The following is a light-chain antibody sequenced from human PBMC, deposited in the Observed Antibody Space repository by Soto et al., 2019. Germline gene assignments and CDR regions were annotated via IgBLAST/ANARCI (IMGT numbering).Light chain of an antibody. CDR2: EVS. V-gene: IGLV2-14*01. CDR3: HSYTSSSTYV. CDR1: SSDVGNYKY. J-gene: IGLJ1*01. Sequence: QSVLTQPASVSGSPGQSITISCTGTSSDVGNYKYVSWYQQHPGKAPKLMIYEVSNRPSGVSNRFSGSKSGNTASLTISGLQAEDEADYYCHSYTSSSTYVFGTGTKVTVL.